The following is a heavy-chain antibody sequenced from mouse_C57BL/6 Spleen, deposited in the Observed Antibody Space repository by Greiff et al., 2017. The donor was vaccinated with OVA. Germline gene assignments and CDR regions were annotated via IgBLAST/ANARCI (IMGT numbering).Heavy chain of an antibody. CDR1: GFSLTSYG. Sequence: VKLVESGPGLVAPSQSLSITCTVSGFSLTSYGVHWVRQPPGKGLEWLVVIWSDGSTTYNSALKSRLSISKDNSTSQVFLKMNSLQTDDTATYDCAIQGYDYGSSFLGYFDVWGTGTTVTVSS. V-gene: IGHV2-6-1*01. CDR2: IWSDGST. J-gene: IGHJ1*03. CDR3: AIQGYDYGSSFLGYFDV. D-gene: IGHD1-1*01.